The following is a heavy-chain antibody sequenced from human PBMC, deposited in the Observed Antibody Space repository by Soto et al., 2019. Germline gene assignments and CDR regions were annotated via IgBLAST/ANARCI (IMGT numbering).Heavy chain of an antibody. V-gene: IGHV3-23*01. Sequence: GWSLRLSCAASGFTFSSYAMSWVRQGTGKGLEWVSAISGSGGSTYYADSVKGRFTISRDNSKNTLYLQMNSLRAEDMALYYCAKDYGDYVLFYYYGMDVWGQGTTVTVSS. CDR3: AKDYGDYVLFYYYGMDV. D-gene: IGHD4-17*01. CDR2: ISGSGGST. CDR1: GFTFSSYA. J-gene: IGHJ6*02.